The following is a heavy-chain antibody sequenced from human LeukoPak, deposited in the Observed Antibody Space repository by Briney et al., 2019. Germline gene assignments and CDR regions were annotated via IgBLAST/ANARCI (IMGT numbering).Heavy chain of an antibody. CDR3: ARDRTVRGVIRDYFDY. Sequence: GGSLRLSCAASGFTFSSYGMHWVRQAPGKGLEWVAVIWYDGSNKYYADSVKGRFTISRDNSKNTLYLQMNSLRAEDTAVCYCARDRTVRGVIRDYFDYWGQGTLVTVSS. V-gene: IGHV3-33*01. J-gene: IGHJ4*02. CDR2: IWYDGSNK. D-gene: IGHD3-10*01. CDR1: GFTFSSYG.